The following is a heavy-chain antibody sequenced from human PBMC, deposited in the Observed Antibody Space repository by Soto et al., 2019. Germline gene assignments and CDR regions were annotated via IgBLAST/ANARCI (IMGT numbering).Heavy chain of an antibody. J-gene: IGHJ4*02. V-gene: IGHV1-69*13. CDR1: GGTFSSYA. Sequence: SVKVSCKASGGTFSSYAISWVRQAPGQGLEWMGGIIPIFGTANYAQKFQGRVTITADESTSTAYMELSSLRSEDTAVYYCARVPASSSDFDYWGQGTLVTVSS. CDR3: ARVPASSSDFDY. CDR2: IIPIFGTA. D-gene: IGHD6-13*01.